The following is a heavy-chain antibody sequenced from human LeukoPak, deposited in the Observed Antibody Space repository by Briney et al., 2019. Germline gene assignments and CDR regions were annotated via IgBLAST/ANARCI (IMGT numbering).Heavy chain of an antibody. CDR2: IKQDGREK. D-gene: IGHD6-13*01. CDR3: ARIASDVAAAGSFDY. Sequence: PGGSLRLSCAASGFTFSSYWMTWVRQAPGKGLEWVANIKQDGREKYYVGSVKGRFTISRDNARNSLYLQMNSLRVEDTAVYYCARIASDVAAAGSFDYWGQGTLVTVSS. J-gene: IGHJ4*02. CDR1: GFTFSSYW. V-gene: IGHV3-7*03.